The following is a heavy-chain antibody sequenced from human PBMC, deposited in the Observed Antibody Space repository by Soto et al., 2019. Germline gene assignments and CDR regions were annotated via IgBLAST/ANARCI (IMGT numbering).Heavy chain of an antibody. CDR2: INAGNGNT. CDR3: ARVYYDSSGYFPAFDP. Sequence: ASVKVSCKASGYTFTSYAMHWVRQAPGQRLEWMGWINAGNGNTKYSQKFQGRVTITRDTSASTAYMELSSLRSEDTAVYSCARVYYDSSGYFPAFDPWGRGTLVTVSS. D-gene: IGHD3-22*01. V-gene: IGHV1-3*01. J-gene: IGHJ5*02. CDR1: GYTFTSYA.